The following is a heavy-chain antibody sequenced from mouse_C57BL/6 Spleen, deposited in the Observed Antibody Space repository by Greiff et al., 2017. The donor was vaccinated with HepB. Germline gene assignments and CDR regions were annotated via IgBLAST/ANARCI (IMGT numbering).Heavy chain of an antibody. D-gene: IGHD1-1*01. V-gene: IGHV1-75*01. J-gene: IGHJ1*03. CDR1: GYTFTDYY. Sequence: QVQLQQSGPELVKPGASVKISCKASGYTFTDYYINWVKQRPGQGLEWIGWIFPGSGSTYYNEKFKGKATLTVDKSSSTAYMLLSSLTSEDSAVYFGARSYYYGSSYGYFDVWGTGTTVTVSS. CDR2: IFPGSGST. CDR3: ARSYYYGSSYGYFDV.